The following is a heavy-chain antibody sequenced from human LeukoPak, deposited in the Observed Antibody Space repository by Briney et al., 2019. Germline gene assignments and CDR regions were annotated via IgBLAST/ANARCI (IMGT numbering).Heavy chain of an antibody. J-gene: IGHJ4*02. Sequence: GGSLRLSCAASGFTFSSYGMHWVREAPGKGLERVAFIWYDGSNKYYADSVKGRITISRDNSKNTLYLQMNSLRAEDTAVYYCAKDYGVAGTPGYWGQGTVVTVSS. CDR3: AKDYGVAGTPGY. CDR2: IWYDGSNK. V-gene: IGHV3-30*02. D-gene: IGHD6-19*01. CDR1: GFTFSSYG.